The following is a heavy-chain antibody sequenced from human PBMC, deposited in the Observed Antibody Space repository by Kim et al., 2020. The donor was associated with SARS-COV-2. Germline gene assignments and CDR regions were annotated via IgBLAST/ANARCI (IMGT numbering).Heavy chain of an antibody. CDR3: ARDPRYNGYAMGMEY. D-gene: IGHD5-12*01. CDR1: GFSFRNYG. V-gene: IGHV3-33*01. CDR2: IWYDGSNK. Sequence: GGSLRLSCEASGFSFRNYGMQWVRQAPGKGLEWVAVIWYDGSNKYYADSVKGRFSISRDNSRNTLSLEMNSLRVEDTAMYYCARDPRYNGYAMGMEYWGQGTLVSVSS. J-gene: IGHJ4*02.